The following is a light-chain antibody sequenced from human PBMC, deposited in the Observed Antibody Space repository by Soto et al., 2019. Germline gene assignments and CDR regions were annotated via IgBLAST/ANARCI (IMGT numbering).Light chain of an antibody. V-gene: IGLV1-40*01. CDR3: QSYDSSLSGVV. CDR2: GNS. CDR1: SSNIGAGYD. J-gene: IGLJ2*01. Sequence: QSVLTQPPSVSGAPGQRVTISCTGSSSNIGAGYDVHWYQQLPGTAPKLLIYGNSNRPSGVPDQFSGSKSGTSASLVITGLQAEEEADYYCQSYDSSLSGVVFGGGTKLTVL.